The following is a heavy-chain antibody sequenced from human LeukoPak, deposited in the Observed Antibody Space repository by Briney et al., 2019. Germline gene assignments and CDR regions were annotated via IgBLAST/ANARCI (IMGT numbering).Heavy chain of an antibody. V-gene: IGHV4-4*07. J-gene: IGHJ4*02. Sequence: PSETLSLTCTVSGGSISSDYWSWIRQPAGKGLEWIGRIYTSGSTNYNPSLKSRVTISVDTSKNQFSLKLSSVTAADTAVYYCARGEIAAAGHIDYWGQGTLVTVSS. D-gene: IGHD6-13*01. CDR2: IYTSGST. CDR1: GGSISSDY. CDR3: ARGEIAAAGHIDY.